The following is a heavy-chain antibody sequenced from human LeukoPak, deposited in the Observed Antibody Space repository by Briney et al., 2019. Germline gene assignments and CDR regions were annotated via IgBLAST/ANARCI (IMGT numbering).Heavy chain of an antibody. Sequence: ASVKVFCKASGYTFASYGISWVRQAPGQGLEWMGWISAYNGNTNYAQNFQGRVSMTTDTPTSTAYMELRSLTSNDTAVYSCARDLYSSAWYMDSWGQGTLVTVSS. D-gene: IGHD6-19*01. J-gene: IGHJ4*02. CDR2: ISAYNGNT. CDR3: ARDLYSSAWYMDS. CDR1: GYTFASYG. V-gene: IGHV1-18*01.